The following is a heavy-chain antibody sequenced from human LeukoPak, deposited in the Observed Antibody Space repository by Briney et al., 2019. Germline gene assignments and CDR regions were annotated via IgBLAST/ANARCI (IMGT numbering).Heavy chain of an antibody. CDR3: ARLFADDYYDSSATSDAFDI. V-gene: IGHV1-18*01. CDR1: GYTFTSYG. J-gene: IGHJ3*02. CDR2: ISAYNGNT. Sequence: ASVKVSCKASGYTFTSYGISWVRQAPGQGLEWMGWISAYNGNTNYAQKLQGRVTMTTDTSTSTAYMELRSLRSDDTAVYYCARLFADDYYDSSATSDAFDIWGQGTMVTVSS. D-gene: IGHD3-22*01.